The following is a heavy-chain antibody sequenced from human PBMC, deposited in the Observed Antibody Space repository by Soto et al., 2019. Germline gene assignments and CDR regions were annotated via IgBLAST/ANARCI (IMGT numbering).Heavy chain of an antibody. V-gene: IGHV3-53*01. D-gene: IGHD3-22*01. CDR2: IYSGGST. CDR1: GFTVSSNY. Sequence: GGSLRLSCAASGFTVSSNYMSWVRQAPGKGLEWASVIYSGGSTYYADSVKGRFTISRDNSKNTLYLQMNSLRAEDTAVYYCATDDPRSGYYSIDYWGQGTLVTVSS. CDR3: ATDDPRSGYYSIDY. J-gene: IGHJ4*02.